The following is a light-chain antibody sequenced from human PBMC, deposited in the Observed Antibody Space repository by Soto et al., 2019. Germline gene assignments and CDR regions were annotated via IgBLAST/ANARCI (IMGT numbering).Light chain of an antibody. V-gene: IGKV3D-15*01. Sequence: EIVMTQSPATLSVSPGERATLSCRASQSDSSNLAWYQQKPGQAPRLLIYGASTRATGIPARFSGSGAGTEFTLTISSLQSEDFAVYYCQQYNSWPPLTFGGGTKVEIK. J-gene: IGKJ4*01. CDR2: GAS. CDR1: QSDSSN. CDR3: QQYNSWPPLT.